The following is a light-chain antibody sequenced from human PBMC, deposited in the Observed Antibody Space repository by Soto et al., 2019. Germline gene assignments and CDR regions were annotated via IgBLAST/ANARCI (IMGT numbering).Light chain of an antibody. V-gene: IGLV2-8*01. J-gene: IGLJ2*01. CDR1: SSDVGGYNY. CDR3: SSFAGSNTVI. CDR2: EVN. Sequence: QSALTQPPSASGSPGQSVTISCSGSSSDVGGYNYVSWYQQYPGKAPQIMIYEVNKRPSGVPDRFSGSKSGNTASLTVSGLQAEDEADYYCSSFAGSNTVIFGGGTKVTVL.